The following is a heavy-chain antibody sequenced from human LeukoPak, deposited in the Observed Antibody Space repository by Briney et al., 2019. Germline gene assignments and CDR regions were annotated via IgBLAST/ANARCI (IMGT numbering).Heavy chain of an antibody. J-gene: IGHJ4*02. CDR1: GGSISSHH. CDR2: IFYTGNT. V-gene: IGHV4-39*02. Sequence: SETLSLTCTASGGSISSHHWGWIRQPPGKGLEWIGTIFYTGNTYYSPSLKTRVTMSVATSKNHFSLNLSSVTAADTAFYYCARRAAAAGTIPEYYFDYWGQGTLVTVSS. CDR3: ARRAAAAGTIPEYYFDY. D-gene: IGHD6-13*01.